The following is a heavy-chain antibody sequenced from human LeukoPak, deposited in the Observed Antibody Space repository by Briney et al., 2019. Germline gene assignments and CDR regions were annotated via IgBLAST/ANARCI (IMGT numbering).Heavy chain of an antibody. Sequence: SAKVSCKASGGTFSSYAISWVRQAPGQGLEWMGRIIPILGIANYAQKFQGRVTITADKSTSTAYMELSSLRSEDTAVYYCARGDSSSWYRNYYGMDVWGQGTLVTVSS. V-gene: IGHV1-69*04. D-gene: IGHD6-13*01. CDR3: ARGDSSSWYRNYYGMDV. CDR2: IIPILGIA. J-gene: IGHJ6*02. CDR1: GGTFSSYA.